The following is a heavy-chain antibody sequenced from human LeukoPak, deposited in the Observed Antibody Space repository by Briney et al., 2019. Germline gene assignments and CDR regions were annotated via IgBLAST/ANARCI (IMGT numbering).Heavy chain of an antibody. J-gene: IGHJ4*02. Sequence: PSETLSLTCTVSGGSISSYYWSWIRQPPGKGLEWIGYIYYSGSTNYNPSPKSRVTISVDTSKNQFSLKLSSVTAADTAVYYCARHLAVAGDFDYWGQGTLVTVSS. CDR1: GGSISSYY. D-gene: IGHD6-19*01. V-gene: IGHV4-59*01. CDR3: ARHLAVAGDFDY. CDR2: IYYSGST.